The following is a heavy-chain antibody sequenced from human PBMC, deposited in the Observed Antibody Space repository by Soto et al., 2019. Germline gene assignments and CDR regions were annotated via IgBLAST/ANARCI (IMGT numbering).Heavy chain of an antibody. CDR1: GYTFTSYG. CDR2: ISTYNDRT. J-gene: IGHJ4*02. D-gene: IGHD2-15*01. V-gene: IGHV1-18*01. Sequence: GASVKVSCKASGYTFTSYGVNWVRQAPGQGLEWMGWISTYNDRTNYAQNLQGRVTMTTDTSTSTAYMELRSLRSDDTAVYYCARDRAPLCCGGSCFMIDYWGQGTLVTVSS. CDR3: ARDRAPLCCGGSCFMIDY.